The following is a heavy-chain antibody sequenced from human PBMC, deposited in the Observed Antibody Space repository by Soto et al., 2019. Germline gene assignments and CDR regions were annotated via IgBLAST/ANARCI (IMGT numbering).Heavy chain of an antibody. CDR1: GFTFSSYA. CDR2: ISYDGSNK. J-gene: IGHJ6*02. V-gene: IGHV3-30-3*01. D-gene: IGHD3-3*01. Sequence: QVQLVESGGGVVQPGRSLRLSCAASGFTFSSYAMHWVRQAPGKGLEWVAVISYDGSNKYYADSVKGRFTISRDNSKNTLYLQMNSLRAEDTAVYYCARDRGPRYDFWSGYLYYYYGMDVWSQGTTVTVSS. CDR3: ARDRGPRYDFWSGYLYYYYGMDV.